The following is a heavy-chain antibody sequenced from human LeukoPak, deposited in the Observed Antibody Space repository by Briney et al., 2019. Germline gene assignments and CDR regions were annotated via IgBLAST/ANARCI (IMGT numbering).Heavy chain of an antibody. J-gene: IGHJ4*02. CDR2: ISYDGSNT. V-gene: IGHV3-30-3*01. CDR3: ARGSLWFGELFGY. D-gene: IGHD3-10*01. CDR1: GFTFSPYA. Sequence: LAGGSLRLSCAASGFTFSPYAMHWVRQAPGKGLEWVAVISYDGSNTYYADSVKGRFTISRDNAKNSLYLQMNSLRAEDTAVYYCARGSLWFGELFGYWGQGTLVTVSS.